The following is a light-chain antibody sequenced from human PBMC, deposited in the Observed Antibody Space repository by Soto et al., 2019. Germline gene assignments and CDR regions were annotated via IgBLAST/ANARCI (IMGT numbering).Light chain of an antibody. V-gene: IGKV1-33*01. J-gene: IGKJ4*01. CDR1: HDISNH. Sequence: DLQMTQSPSSLSASVGDRVTITCQASHDISNHLTWYHQKPGKAPKLLIYDASNLKTGVPSRFSGSGSGTDFTLTISGLQPEDIATYYCQQYLNLPLTFGGGTKVEIK. CDR2: DAS. CDR3: QQYLNLPLT.